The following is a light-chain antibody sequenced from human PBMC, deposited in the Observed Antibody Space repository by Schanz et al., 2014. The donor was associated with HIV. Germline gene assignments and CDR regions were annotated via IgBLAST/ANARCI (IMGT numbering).Light chain of an antibody. CDR1: SSNIGSNT. CDR3: ATWDDSLNGWV. J-gene: IGLJ3*02. V-gene: IGLV1-44*01. Sequence: QSVLTQPPSASGTPGRRVTIPCSGSSSNIGSNTLNWFQKLPGTAPKILMYANNQRASGVPDRFSGSGSGTSASLAISGLQSEDEADFYCATWDDSLNGWVFGGGTKLTVL. CDR2: ANN.